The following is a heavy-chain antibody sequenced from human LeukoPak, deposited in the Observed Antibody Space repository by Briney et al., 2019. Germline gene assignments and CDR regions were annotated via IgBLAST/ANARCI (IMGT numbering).Heavy chain of an antibody. CDR1: GGSISSSSYY. CDR2: IYDSGST. D-gene: IGHD6-19*01. Sequence: SETLSLTCTVSGGSISSSSYYWGWIRQPPGKGLEWIGTIYDSGSTYYNPSLKSRVTIFVDTSKNQFSLKLTSVTAADTAVYYCARPYPGWAATDFWGQGTLVTVSS. CDR3: ARPYPGWAATDF. V-gene: IGHV4-39*01. J-gene: IGHJ4*02.